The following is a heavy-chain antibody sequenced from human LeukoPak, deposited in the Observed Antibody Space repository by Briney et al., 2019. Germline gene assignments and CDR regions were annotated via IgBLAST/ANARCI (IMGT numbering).Heavy chain of an antibody. CDR2: ISSSGSTI. J-gene: IGHJ3*02. V-gene: IGHV3-48*03. CDR3: ARILTGDRVREDAFDI. Sequence: PGGSLRLSCAASGFTFSSYEMNWVRQAPGKGLEWVSYISSSGSTIYYADSVKGRFTISRDNAKNSLYLQMNSLRAEDTAVYYCARILTGDRVREDAFDIWGQGTMVTVSS. D-gene: IGHD7-27*01. CDR1: GFTFSSYE.